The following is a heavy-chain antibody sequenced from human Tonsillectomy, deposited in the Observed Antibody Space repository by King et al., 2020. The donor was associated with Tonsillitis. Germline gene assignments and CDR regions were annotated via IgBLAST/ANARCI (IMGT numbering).Heavy chain of an antibody. V-gene: IGHV3-43*02. CDR3: AQSRSYYDFWSGSQDYYYMDV. J-gene: IGHJ6*03. CDR2: ISGGGGST. D-gene: IGHD3-3*01. Sequence: VQLVESGGGVVQPGGSLRLSCAASGFTFDDYAMHWVRQAPGKGLEWVSLISGGGGSTYYAYSVKGRFTISRDNSKNSLYLQMNSLRTADTALYYCAQSRSYYDFWSGSQDYYYMDVWGKGTTVTVSS. CDR1: GFTFDDYA.